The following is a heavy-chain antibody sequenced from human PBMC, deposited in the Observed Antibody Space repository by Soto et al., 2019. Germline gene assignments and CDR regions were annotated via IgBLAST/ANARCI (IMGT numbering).Heavy chain of an antibody. J-gene: IGHJ1*01. CDR3: AKDADRLGELWGYFQN. CDR2: INWNGINK. V-gene: IGHV3-9*01. D-gene: IGHD3-16*01. Sequence: GGSLRLSCAVSGFMIEDYAMHWVRQAPGKGLEWVSGINWNGINKGYADSVQGRFTISRDNAKKSLYLQMDYLRPEDTAFYFCAKDADRLGELWGYFQNWGQGTLVTVSS. CDR1: GFMIEDYA.